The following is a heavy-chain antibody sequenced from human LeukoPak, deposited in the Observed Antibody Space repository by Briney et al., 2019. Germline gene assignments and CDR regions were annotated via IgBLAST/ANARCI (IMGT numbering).Heavy chain of an antibody. CDR3: ATNDFWSDFDY. Sequence: GGSLRLSCAASGFTFSSYSMNWVRQAPGKGLEWVSSISSSSYIYYADSVKGRFTISRDNAKNSLYLQMNSLRAEDTAVYYCATNDFWSDFDYWGQGTLVTASS. J-gene: IGHJ4*02. V-gene: IGHV3-21*01. CDR1: GFTFSSYS. CDR2: ISSSSYI. D-gene: IGHD3-3*01.